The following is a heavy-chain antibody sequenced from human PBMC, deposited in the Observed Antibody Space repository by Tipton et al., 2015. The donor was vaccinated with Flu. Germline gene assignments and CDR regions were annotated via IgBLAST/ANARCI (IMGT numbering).Heavy chain of an antibody. CDR2: MNPNSGNT. CDR1: GYTFTSYD. Sequence: QLVQSGAEVKKPGSSVKVSCKASGYTFTSYDISWVRQATGQGLEWMGWMNPNSGNTGYAQKFQGRVSMTTNTSISTAYMELSSLRAEDTAVYYCARGDYDILTTLLIDYWGQGTLVTVPS. D-gene: IGHD3-9*01. V-gene: IGHV1-8*01. J-gene: IGHJ4*02. CDR3: ARGDYDILTTLLIDY.